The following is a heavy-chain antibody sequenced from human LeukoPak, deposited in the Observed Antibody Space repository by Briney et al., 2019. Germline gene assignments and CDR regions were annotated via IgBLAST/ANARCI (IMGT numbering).Heavy chain of an antibody. CDR3: AKDLPSSGWSHFES. V-gene: IGHV3-9*01. Sequence: GGSLRLSCAASGFSFDVYAMHWVRQIPGKGLEWVSGITWNSGHIGYAESVKGRFTISRDNAKSSLYLHMDSLRPEDTAFYYCAKDLPSSGWSHFESWGQGTLVIVSS. CDR1: GFSFDVYA. CDR2: ITWNSGHI. D-gene: IGHD6-19*01. J-gene: IGHJ4*02.